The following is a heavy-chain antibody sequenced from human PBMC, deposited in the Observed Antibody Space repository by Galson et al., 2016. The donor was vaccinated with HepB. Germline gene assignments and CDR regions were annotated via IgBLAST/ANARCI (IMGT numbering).Heavy chain of an antibody. D-gene: IGHD5/OR15-5a*01. CDR3: ARDVSPYWYLDL. CDR2: IWYDGGNK. CDR1: GFSFRTYG. J-gene: IGHJ2*01. V-gene: IGHV3-33*01. Sequence: SLRLSCAASGFSFRTYGMHWVRQAPGKGLEWVAAIWYDGGNKYYAESVKGRFTISRDNSKNTLFLQMTRLRVEDTALYYCARDVSPYWYLDLWGRGTLVTVSS.